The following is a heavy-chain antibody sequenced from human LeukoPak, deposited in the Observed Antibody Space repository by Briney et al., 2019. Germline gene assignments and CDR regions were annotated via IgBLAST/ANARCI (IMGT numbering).Heavy chain of an antibody. CDR2: IYYSGST. D-gene: IGHD3-10*01. J-gene: IGHJ4*02. V-gene: IGHV4-39*07. CDR3: ARDSVMVRGRLFDY. Sequence: SETLSLTCNVSGGSISSNSYYWGWIRQPPGKGLEWIGSIYYSGSTYYNPSLKSRVTISVDTSKNQFSLKLSSVTAADTAVYYCARDSVMVRGRLFDYWGQGTLVTVSS. CDR1: GGSISSNSYY.